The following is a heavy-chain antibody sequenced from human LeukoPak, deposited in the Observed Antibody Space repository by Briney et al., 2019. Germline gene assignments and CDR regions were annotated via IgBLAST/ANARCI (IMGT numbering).Heavy chain of an antibody. CDR2: IDYSGHT. CDR1: NGSISTYY. V-gene: IGHV4-59*01. Sequence: SETLSLICSVSNGSISTYYWSWIRQPPGKGLQYIGYIDYSGHTYANPSLQSRVNLSVDTSTNQISLQLTSVTAADTAVYFCAREGPTNSDQYYFDYWGQGTLVTVSS. J-gene: IGHJ4*02. CDR3: AREGPTNSDQYYFDY. D-gene: IGHD4-23*01.